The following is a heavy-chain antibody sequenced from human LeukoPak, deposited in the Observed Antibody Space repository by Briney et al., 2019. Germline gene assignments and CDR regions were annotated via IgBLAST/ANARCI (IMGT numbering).Heavy chain of an antibody. CDR3: AKVTADPYGGETLNY. CDR1: GFTISSYA. CDR2: ISGSGGST. V-gene: IGHV3-23*01. D-gene: IGHD4/OR15-4a*01. J-gene: IGHJ4*02. Sequence: GGSLRLSCAASGFTISSYAMSWDRQAPGKGLEWGSAISGSGGSTYYADSVKGRFTISRDNSKNTLYLQMNSLRAEDTAVYYCAKVTADPYGGETLNYWGQGTLVTVSS.